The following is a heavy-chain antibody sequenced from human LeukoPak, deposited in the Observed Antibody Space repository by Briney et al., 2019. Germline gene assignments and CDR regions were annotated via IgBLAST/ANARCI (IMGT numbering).Heavy chain of an antibody. CDR2: IYYSGSA. D-gene: IGHD2/OR15-2a*01. Sequence: SETLSLTCTVSGGSISSSSYYWGWIRQPPGKGLEWIGSIYYSGSAYYNPSLKSRVTISVDSSKNQFSLKLTSVTAADTAVYYCARQAEILNWFDPWGQGTLVTVSS. J-gene: IGHJ5*02. CDR3: ARQAEILNWFDP. CDR1: GGSISSSSYY. V-gene: IGHV4-39*01.